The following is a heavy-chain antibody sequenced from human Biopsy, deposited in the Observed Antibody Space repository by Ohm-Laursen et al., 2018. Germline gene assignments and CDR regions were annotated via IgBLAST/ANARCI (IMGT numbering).Heavy chain of an antibody. D-gene: IGHD2-8*01. CDR1: GGDITNYY. Sequence: GTLSLTCNVSGGDITNYYWSWIRQPPGKGLEWIGEIKHSGSTNYNPSLKSRVTISVDTSKNQFSLKLSSATAADTAVYYCARGMRYCTNAVCYKSGSGSYYRYYYGMDVWGQGTTVTVSS. CDR2: IKHSGST. CDR3: ARGMRYCTNAVCYKSGSGSYYRYYYGMDV. J-gene: IGHJ6*02. V-gene: IGHV4-34*01.